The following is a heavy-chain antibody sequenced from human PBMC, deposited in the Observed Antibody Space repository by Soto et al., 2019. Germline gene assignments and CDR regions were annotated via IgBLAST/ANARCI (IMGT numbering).Heavy chain of an antibody. CDR1: GFTFSSYG. Sequence: QVQLVESGGGVVQPGRSLRLSCAASGFTFSSYGMHWVRQAPGKGLEWVAVIWYDGSNKYYADSVKGRFTISRDNSKNTLYLQMNSLRAEDTAVYYCARVGWTAAGFSFDYWGQGTLVTVSS. V-gene: IGHV3-33*01. CDR2: IWYDGSNK. CDR3: ARVGWTAAGFSFDY. J-gene: IGHJ4*02. D-gene: IGHD6-13*01.